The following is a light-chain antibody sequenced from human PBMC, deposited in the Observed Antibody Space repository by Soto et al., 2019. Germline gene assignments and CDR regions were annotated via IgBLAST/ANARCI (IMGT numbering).Light chain of an antibody. CDR3: QQYSSYPFT. V-gene: IGKV1-16*02. Sequence: DIQMTQSPSSLSASVGDRVTITCRASQDITNFLAWFQQKLGKAPKSLIYAVSTLQSGVPSKFSGSGSGTDFTLTISSLQPEDFATYYCQQYSSYPFTFGPGTKV. CDR2: AVS. CDR1: QDITNF. J-gene: IGKJ3*01.